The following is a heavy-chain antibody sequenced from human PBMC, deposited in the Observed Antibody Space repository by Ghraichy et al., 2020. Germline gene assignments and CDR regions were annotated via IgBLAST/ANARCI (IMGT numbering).Heavy chain of an antibody. CDR1: GFTFSNAW. Sequence: LSLTCAASGFTFSNAWMRWVRQAPGKGLEWVGRIKTKTDGGTTDYAAPVKGRFSISRDDAKNTLYLQMNSLKTEDTAVYYCTTDLRWDQVFDYWGQGTLVTVSS. CDR2: IKTKTDGGTT. J-gene: IGHJ4*02. CDR3: TTDLRWDQVFDY. V-gene: IGHV3-15*05. D-gene: IGHD1-26*01.